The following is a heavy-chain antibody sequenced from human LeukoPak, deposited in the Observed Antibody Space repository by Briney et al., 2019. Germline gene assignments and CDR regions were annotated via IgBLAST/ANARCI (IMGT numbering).Heavy chain of an antibody. J-gene: IGHJ6*03. V-gene: IGHV3-74*01. D-gene: IGHD6-19*01. CDR3: ARSSGWYHRGPDYYYYYMDV. Sequence: GGSLRLSCAASGFTFSSYWMHWVRQAPGKGLVWVSRINSDGSTTSSADSVKGRVTISRDNAKNSLYLQMNSLRAEDTAVYYCARSSGWYHRGPDYYYYYMDVWGKGTTVTVS. CDR2: INSDGSTT. CDR1: GFTFSSYW.